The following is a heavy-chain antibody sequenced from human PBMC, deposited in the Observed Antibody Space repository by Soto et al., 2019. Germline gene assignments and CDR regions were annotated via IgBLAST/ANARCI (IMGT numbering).Heavy chain of an antibody. CDR1: GGSISSYY. CDR3: ARDPQTYYYDSSGYYYGASYWYFDL. Sequence: QVQLQESGPGLVKPSETLSLTCTVSGGSISSYYWSWIRQPPGKGLEWIGYIYYSGSTNYNPSLKSRVTISVDTSKNQFSLKLSSVTAADTAVYYCARDPQTYYYDSSGYYYGASYWYFDLWGRGTLVTVSS. D-gene: IGHD3-22*01. V-gene: IGHV4-59*01. J-gene: IGHJ2*01. CDR2: IYYSGST.